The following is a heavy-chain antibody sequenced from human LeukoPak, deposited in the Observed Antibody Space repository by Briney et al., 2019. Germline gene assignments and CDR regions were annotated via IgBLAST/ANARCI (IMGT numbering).Heavy chain of an antibody. CDR3: ARDGFGDTVVRGVISDAFDI. CDR1: GGSISSGSYY. CDR2: IYTSGST. V-gene: IGHV4-61*02. Sequence: PSETLSLTCTVSGGSISSGSYYRSWIRQPAGKGLEWIGRIYTSGSTNYNPSLKSRVTISVDTSKNQFSLKLSSVTAADTAVYYCARDGFGDTVVRGVISDAFDIWGQGTMVTVSS. D-gene: IGHD3-10*01. J-gene: IGHJ3*02.